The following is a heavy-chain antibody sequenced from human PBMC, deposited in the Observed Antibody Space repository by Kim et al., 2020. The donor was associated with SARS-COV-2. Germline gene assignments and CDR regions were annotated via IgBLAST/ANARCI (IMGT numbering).Heavy chain of an antibody. J-gene: IGHJ1*01. Sequence: GGSLRLSCAASGFTFSSYAMHWVRQAPGKGLEYVSAISSNGGSTYYANSVKGRFTISRDNSKNTLYLQMGSLRAEDMAVYYCARSRGYGDYVARDLQHWGQGTLVTVSS. CDR2: ISSNGGST. V-gene: IGHV3-64*01. CDR3: ARSRGYGDYVARDLQH. CDR1: GFTFSSYA. D-gene: IGHD4-17*01.